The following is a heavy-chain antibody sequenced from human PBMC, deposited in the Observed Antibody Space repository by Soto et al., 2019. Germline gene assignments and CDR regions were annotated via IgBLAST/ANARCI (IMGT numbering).Heavy chain of an antibody. J-gene: IGHJ6*02. CDR2: INPNSGDT. Sequence: QVQLVQSGTEVKRPGDSVKVSCKASGYTFTGYYVHWVRQAPGQGLEWMGWINPNSGDTYLAQRFQGRVTMNRDTSIGTAYMALRCLTSDDTAEYYCAKGGAIVAAGTRVYLYNAMDVWGQGTTVTVSS. CDR1: GYTFTGYY. V-gene: IGHV1-2*02. CDR3: AKGGAIVAAGTRVYLYNAMDV. D-gene: IGHD1-26*01.